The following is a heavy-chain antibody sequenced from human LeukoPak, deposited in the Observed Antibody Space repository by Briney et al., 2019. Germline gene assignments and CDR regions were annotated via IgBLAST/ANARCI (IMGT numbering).Heavy chain of an antibody. V-gene: IGHV4-34*01. CDR2: INHSGST. Sequence: MTSETLSLTCAVYGGSFSGYYWSWIRQPPGKGLEWIGEINHSGSTNYNPSLKSRVTISVDTSKNQFSLKLSSVTAADTAMYYCASSNNYVWFDPWGQGTLVTVSS. D-gene: IGHD4-11*01. CDR3: ASSNNYVWFDP. J-gene: IGHJ5*02. CDR1: GGSFSGYY.